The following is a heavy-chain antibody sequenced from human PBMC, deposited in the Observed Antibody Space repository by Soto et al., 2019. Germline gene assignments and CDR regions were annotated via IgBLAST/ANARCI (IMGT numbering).Heavy chain of an antibody. CDR3: GKGYCSSTSCYMGDY. D-gene: IGHD2-2*02. V-gene: IGHV3-9*01. J-gene: IGHJ4*02. Sequence: ESGGGLVQPGRSLRLSCAASGFTFDDYAMHWVRQAPGKGLEWVSGISWNSGSIGYADSVKGRFTISRDNAKNSLYLEMNSLRAEDTALYYCGKGYCSSTSCYMGDYWGQGTLVTVSS. CDR2: ISWNSGSI. CDR1: GFTFDDYA.